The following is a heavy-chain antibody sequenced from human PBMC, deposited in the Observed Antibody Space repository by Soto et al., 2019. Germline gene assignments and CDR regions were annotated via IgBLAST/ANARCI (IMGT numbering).Heavy chain of an antibody. CDR3: ATAQTRVGTYGGNSLDY. CDR2: IIPIFGTR. J-gene: IGHJ4*02. V-gene: IGHV1-69*12. CDR1: GGTFNNHV. D-gene: IGHD4-17*01. Sequence: QVQLVQSAAEVKRPGSSVKVSCKASGGTFNNHVINWVRQAPGQGLEWMGEIIPIFGTRNYAQEFQGRVTMIADETTTTAYMRLSSLRSEATAVYYCATAQTRVGTYGGNSLDYWGQGTLVIVST.